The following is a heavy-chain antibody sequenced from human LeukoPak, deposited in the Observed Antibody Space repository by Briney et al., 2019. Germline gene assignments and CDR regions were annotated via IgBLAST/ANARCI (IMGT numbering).Heavy chain of an antibody. CDR3: AEAGIVGRTFRIDY. J-gene: IGHJ4*02. V-gene: IGHV3-23*01. D-gene: IGHD1-26*01. Sequence: PGGSLRLSCAASRFTFRTYAMSWVRQAPGKGLEWVSSISDSGDDTYYADSVQGRLTISRDNAKNTLYLQMNSLRAEDTAIYYCAEAGIVGRTFRIDYWGQGTLVTVSS. CDR1: RFTFRTYA. CDR2: ISDSGDDT.